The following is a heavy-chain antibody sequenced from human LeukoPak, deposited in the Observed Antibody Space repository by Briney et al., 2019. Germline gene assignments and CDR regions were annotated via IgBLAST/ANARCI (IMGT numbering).Heavy chain of an antibody. D-gene: IGHD1-7*01. V-gene: IGHV1-2*02. CDR3: ARAITGTTYYYMDV. CDR2: INPNSGGT. J-gene: IGHJ6*03. Sequence: ASVKVSCKASGYTFTGYYMHWVRQAPGQGLEWMGWINPNSGGTNYAQKFQGRVTMTRDMSTSTVYMELSSLRSEDTAVYYCARAITGTTYYYMDVWGKGTTVTVSS. CDR1: GYTFTGYY.